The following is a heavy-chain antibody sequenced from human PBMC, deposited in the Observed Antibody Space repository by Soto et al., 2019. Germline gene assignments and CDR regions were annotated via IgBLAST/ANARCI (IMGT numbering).Heavy chain of an antibody. D-gene: IGHD5-18*01. CDR2: IYYSGST. CDR1: GYSIISSY. J-gene: IGHJ4*02. CDR3: ARGRIQLWYPFDY. V-gene: IGHV4-59*01. Sequence: AEPFSSNANTAGYSIISSYWSWIRQPPGKGLEWIGYIYYSGSTNYNPSLKSRVTISVDTSKNQFSLKLSSVTAADTAVYYCARGRIQLWYPFDYWGQGTLVTVS.